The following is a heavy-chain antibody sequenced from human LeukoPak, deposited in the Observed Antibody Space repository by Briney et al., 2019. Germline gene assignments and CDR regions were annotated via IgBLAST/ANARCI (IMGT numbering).Heavy chain of an antibody. D-gene: IGHD6-6*01. CDR3: AMSIAARPRDLGY. J-gene: IGHJ4*02. CDR1: GYTFTSYY. CDR2: INPSGGST. V-gene: IGHV1-46*01. Sequence: PRASVKVSCKASGYTFTSYYMHWVRQAPGQGLEWMGIINPSGGSTSYAQKFQGRVTMTRDTSTCTVYMELSSLRSEDTAVYYCAMSIAARPRDLGYWGQGTLVTVSS.